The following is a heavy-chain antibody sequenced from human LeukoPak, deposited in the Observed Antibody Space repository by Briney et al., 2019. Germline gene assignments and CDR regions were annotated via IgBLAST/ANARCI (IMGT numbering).Heavy chain of an antibody. CDR3: ASPSGSSTSLLFDY. CDR2: INPNSGGT. J-gene: IGHJ4*02. CDR1: GYTFTSYG. Sequence: ASVKVSCKASGYTFTSYGISWVRQAPGQGLEWMGWINPNSGGTNYAQKFQGRVTMTRDTSISTAYMELSRLRSDDTAVYYCASPSGSSTSLLFDYWGQGTLVTVSS. V-gene: IGHV1-2*02. D-gene: IGHD2-2*01.